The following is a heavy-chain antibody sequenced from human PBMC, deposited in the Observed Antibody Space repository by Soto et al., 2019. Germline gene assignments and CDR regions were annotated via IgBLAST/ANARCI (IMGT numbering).Heavy chain of an antibody. CDR1: GGSISSYY. J-gene: IGHJ5*02. D-gene: IGHD1-7*01. CDR3: ARDITGTSSLDP. V-gene: IGHV4-59*01. Sequence: KTSETLSLTCTVSGGSISSYYWSWIRQPPGKGLEWIGYIYYSGSTNYNPSLKSRVTISVDTSKNQFSLKLSSVTAADTAVYYCARDITGTSSLDPWGQGTLVTVSS. CDR2: IYYSGST.